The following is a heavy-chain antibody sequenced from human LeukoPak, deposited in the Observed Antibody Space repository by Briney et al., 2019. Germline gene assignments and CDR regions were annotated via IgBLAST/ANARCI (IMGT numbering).Heavy chain of an antibody. CDR3: ARLYITMVRGVISAYYYYYMDV. J-gene: IGHJ6*03. Sequence: SETLSLTCTVSDDSITMYYWTWIRQPPGKGLEWIGEINHSGSTNYNPSLKSRVTISVDTSKNQFSLKLSSVTAADTAVYYCARLYITMVRGVISAYYYYYMDVWGKGTTVTISS. CDR1: DDSITMYY. CDR2: INHSGST. D-gene: IGHD3-10*01. V-gene: IGHV4-34*01.